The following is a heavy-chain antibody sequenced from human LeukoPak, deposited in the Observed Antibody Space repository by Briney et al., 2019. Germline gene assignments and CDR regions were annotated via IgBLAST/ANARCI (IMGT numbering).Heavy chain of an antibody. V-gene: IGHV3-48*03. J-gene: IGHJ3*02. Sequence: GGSLRLSCAASGFTFSSYEMNWVRQAPGKGLEWVSYISSSGSTIYYADSVKGRFTISRDNAKNSLYLQMNSLRAEDTAVYYCARNNPLYSSGWSLFGAFDIWGQGTMVTVSS. CDR2: ISSSGSTI. CDR3: ARNNPLYSSGWSLFGAFDI. D-gene: IGHD6-19*01. CDR1: GFTFSSYE.